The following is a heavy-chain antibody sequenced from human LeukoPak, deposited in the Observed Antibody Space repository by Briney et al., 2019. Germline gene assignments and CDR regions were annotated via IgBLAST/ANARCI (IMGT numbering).Heavy chain of an antibody. CDR3: ARQDYGDYGYFDY. CDR1: GFTFSSYW. D-gene: IGHD4-17*01. V-gene: IGHV3-7*01. CDR2: IKQDGSEK. J-gene: IGHJ4*02. Sequence: PGGYLRLSCAASGFTFSSYWMSWVRQAPGKGLEWVANIKQDGSEKYYVDSVKGRFTISRDNAKNSLYLQMNSLRAEDTAVYYCARQDYGDYGYFDYWGQGTLVTVSS.